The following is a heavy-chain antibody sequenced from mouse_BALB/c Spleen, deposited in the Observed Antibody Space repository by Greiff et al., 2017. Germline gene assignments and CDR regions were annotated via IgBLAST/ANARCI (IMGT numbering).Heavy chain of an antibody. CDR2: ISSGGSYT. D-gene: IGHD2-14*01. Sequence: DVKLVESGGGLVKPGGSLKLSCAASGFTFSSYAMSWVRQTPEKRLEWVATISSGGSYTYYPDSVKGRFTISRDNAKNTLYLHMSSLRTEDTAMYYCARRVRRNWYFDVWGEGTTVTVSA. V-gene: IGHV5-9-3*01. CDR3: ARRVRRNWYFDV. J-gene: IGHJ1*01. CDR1: GFTFSSYA.